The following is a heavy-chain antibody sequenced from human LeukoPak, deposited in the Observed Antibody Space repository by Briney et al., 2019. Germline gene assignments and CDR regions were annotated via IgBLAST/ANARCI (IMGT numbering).Heavy chain of an antibody. V-gene: IGHV1-58*01. CDR1: GFTFTSSA. Sequence: SVEVSCKAFGFTFTSSAVQWVRQARGQRLEWIGWIVVGSGNTNYAQKFQERVTITRDMSTSTAYMELSSLRSEDTAVYYCAAGYCSGGSCYRDFDYWGQGTLVTVSS. D-gene: IGHD2-15*01. CDR2: IVVGSGNT. CDR3: AAGYCSGGSCYRDFDY. J-gene: IGHJ4*02.